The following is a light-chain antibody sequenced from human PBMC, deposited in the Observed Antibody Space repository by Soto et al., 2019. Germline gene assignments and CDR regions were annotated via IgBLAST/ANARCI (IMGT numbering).Light chain of an antibody. CDR2: AAS. CDR1: QSISDT. Sequence: MTQSPATLSVSPGGRATLSCRASQSISDTLAWYQQKPGKIPNLLIYAASTLQAGVPSRFSGSGSGTDFTLTISSLQPEDVAAYYCQKYNSAPLTFGGGTKVDIK. CDR3: QKYNSAPLT. V-gene: IGKV1-27*01. J-gene: IGKJ4*01.